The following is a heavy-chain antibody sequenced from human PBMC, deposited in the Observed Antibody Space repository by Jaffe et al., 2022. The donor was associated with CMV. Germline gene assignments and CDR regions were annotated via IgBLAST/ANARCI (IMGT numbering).Heavy chain of an antibody. Sequence: EVQLVESGGGLVQPGGSLRLSCAASGFTVSSNYMSWVRQAPGKGLEWVSVIYSGGSTYYADSVKGRFTISRDNSKNTLYLQMNSLRAEDTAVYYCARDGGRGSSWPEFDYWGQGTLVTVSS. CDR2: IYSGGST. CDR1: GFTVSSNY. V-gene: IGHV3-66*01. J-gene: IGHJ4*02. CDR3: ARDGGRGSSWPEFDY. D-gene: IGHD6-13*01.